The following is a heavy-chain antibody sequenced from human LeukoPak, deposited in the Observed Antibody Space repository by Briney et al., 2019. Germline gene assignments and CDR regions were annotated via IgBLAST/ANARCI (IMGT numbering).Heavy chain of an antibody. D-gene: IGHD2-2*02. J-gene: IGHJ4*02. CDR3: ARHAWRYPFEY. CDR1: GASVSSYY. Sequence: SETLSFTCTVSGASVSSYYWTWIRQPPGKGLEWIGHIYTSGSTNYNPSLKTRVTMSIDTSRNQFSLKLSSVTAADTAVYYCARHAWRYPFEYWGQGTLVTVSS. V-gene: IGHV4-4*09. CDR2: IYTSGST.